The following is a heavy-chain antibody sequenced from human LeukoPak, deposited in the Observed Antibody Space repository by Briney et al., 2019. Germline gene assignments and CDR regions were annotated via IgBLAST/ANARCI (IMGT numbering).Heavy chain of an antibody. CDR2: IYTSAST. J-gene: IGHJ3*01. D-gene: IGHD1-14*01. CDR3: TRDRIWNHAGHVPFDG. V-gene: IGHV4-4*07. CDR1: GASLTSYH. Sequence: PSETLSLTCTVSGASLTSYHWSWLRQPAGKGLEWIWRIYTSASTNYSPSFKGRATISIERSKSQFPLNLPSMTAADTAVYSCTRDRIWNHAGHVPFDGWGQGTMVAVSS.